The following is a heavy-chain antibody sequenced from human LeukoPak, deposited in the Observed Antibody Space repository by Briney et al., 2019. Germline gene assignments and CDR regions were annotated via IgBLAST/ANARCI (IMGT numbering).Heavy chain of an antibody. V-gene: IGHV1-2*02. CDR3: ARDSVLLWFGEPSAALDY. J-gene: IGHJ4*02. D-gene: IGHD3-10*01. CDR2: INPNSGGT. Sequence: GASVKVSCKASGYTFTGYYMHWVRQAPGQGLEWMGWINPNSGGTNYAQKFQGRVTMTRDTSISTAYMELSRLRSDDTAVYYCARDSVLLWFGEPSAALDYWGQGTLVTVSS. CDR1: GYTFTGYY.